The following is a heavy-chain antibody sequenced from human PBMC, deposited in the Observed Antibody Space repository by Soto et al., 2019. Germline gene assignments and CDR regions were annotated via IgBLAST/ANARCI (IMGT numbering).Heavy chain of an antibody. CDR3: ARVPTSSSWCGP. CDR2: IYYIGST. D-gene: IGHD6-6*01. Sequence: SETLSLTCTVSGGSISSYYWSWIRKPQGKGLEWIGYIYYIGSTNYNPSLKSRVTISVDTSKNQFPLKLRSVTAADTAVYYCARVPTSSSWCGPWGQGTLVTV. V-gene: IGHV4-59*01. J-gene: IGHJ5*02. CDR1: GGSISSYY.